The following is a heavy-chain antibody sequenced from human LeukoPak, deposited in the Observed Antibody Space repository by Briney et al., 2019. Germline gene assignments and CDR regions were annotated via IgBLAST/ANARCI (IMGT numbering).Heavy chain of an antibody. J-gene: IGHJ6*03. CDR3: AKSIRAYYYMDV. Sequence: GGSLRLSCAASGFTFSSDAMTWVRQAPGKGLEWVSAISGSGGNTNYADSVKGRFTISRDNSKNTLYLQMTSLRAEATAVYYCAKSIRAYYYMDVWGKGTTVTVSS. V-gene: IGHV3-23*01. CDR2: ISGSGGNT. CDR1: GFTFSSDA.